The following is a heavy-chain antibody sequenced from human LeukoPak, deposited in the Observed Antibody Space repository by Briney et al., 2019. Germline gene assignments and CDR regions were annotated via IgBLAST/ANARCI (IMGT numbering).Heavy chain of an antibody. CDR1: GYTFTGYY. D-gene: IGHD6-19*01. Sequence: GASVKVSCKASGYTFTGYYMHWLLQAPGHGLEWLGRINPNSGGTNYAQKFQGRVTMTRDTSISTAYMELSRLRSDDTAVYYCARLPAVAGTNFDYWGPGTLVTVSS. V-gene: IGHV1-2*06. CDR2: INPNSGGT. J-gene: IGHJ4*02. CDR3: ARLPAVAGTNFDY.